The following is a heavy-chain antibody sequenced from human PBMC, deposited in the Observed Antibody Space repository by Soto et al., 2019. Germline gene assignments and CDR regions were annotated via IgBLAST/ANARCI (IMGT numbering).Heavy chain of an antibody. V-gene: IGHV1-8*01. CDR2: MNPNSGNT. Sequence: ASVKVSCKASGYTFTRYDINWVRQATGQGLEWMGWMNPNSGNTGYAQKFQGRVTMTRNTSISTAYMELSSLRSEDTAVYYCARGYCSSTSCYIGNWFDPWGQGTLVTVSS. CDR1: GYTFTRYD. J-gene: IGHJ5*02. CDR3: ARGYCSSTSCYIGNWFDP. D-gene: IGHD2-2*02.